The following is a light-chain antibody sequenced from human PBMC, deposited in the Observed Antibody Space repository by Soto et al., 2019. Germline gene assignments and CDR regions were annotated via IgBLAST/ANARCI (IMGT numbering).Light chain of an antibody. CDR3: QQLNDFPIT. Sequence: DIQLTQSPSFLSASVGDRVTITCRASQGISSSLAWYQQKPGKAPKLLIYTASNLQSGVPSRFSGSGSGTEFTLTISGLQPDVFSSCFCQQLNDFPITCGPGTRLEIK. J-gene: IGKJ5*01. CDR2: TAS. V-gene: IGKV1-9*01. CDR1: QGISSS.